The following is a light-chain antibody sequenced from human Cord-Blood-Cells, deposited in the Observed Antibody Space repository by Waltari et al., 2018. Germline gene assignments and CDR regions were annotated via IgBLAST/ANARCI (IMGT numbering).Light chain of an antibody. V-gene: IGKV3-11*01. CDR2: DAS. Sequence: EIVLTQSPATPSLSPGERATLSCKASQSVSSYLAWYQQKPGQAPSLLLYDASNRATGIPARFSGSGSGTDFTLTISSLEPEDFAVYYCQQRSNWPPLTFGGGTKVEIK. CDR3: QQRSNWPPLT. CDR1: QSVSSY. J-gene: IGKJ4*01.